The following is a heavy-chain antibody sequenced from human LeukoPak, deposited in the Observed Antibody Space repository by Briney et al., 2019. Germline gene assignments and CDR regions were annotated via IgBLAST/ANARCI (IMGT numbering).Heavy chain of an antibody. CDR2: INHSAST. V-gene: IGHV4-34*01. Sequence: PSETLSLTCAVYGGSFSGYYWSWIRQPPGNGLEWIGEINHSASTNYNPSLKSRVTISVDTSKNQFSLKLSSVTAADTAVYYCASGLWFRELFRGFARSHDWFDPWGQGTLVTVPS. CDR1: GGSFSGYY. J-gene: IGHJ5*02. D-gene: IGHD3-10*01. CDR3: ASGLWFRELFRGFARSHDWFDP.